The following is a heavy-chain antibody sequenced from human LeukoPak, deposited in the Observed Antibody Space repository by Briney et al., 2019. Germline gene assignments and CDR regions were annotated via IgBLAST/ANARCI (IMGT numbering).Heavy chain of an antibody. CDR3: AKDLWQAVPRLSPNRWFDP. D-gene: IGHD1-14*01. CDR2: ISGSGGST. Sequence: GGSLRLSCAVSGFTVSSKFMSWVRQAPGKGLEWVSAISGSGGSTYYADSVKGRFTISRDNSKNTLYLQMNSLRAEDTAVYYCAKDLWQAVPRLSPNRWFDPWGQGTLVTVSS. J-gene: IGHJ5*02. V-gene: IGHV3-23*01. CDR1: GFTVSSKF.